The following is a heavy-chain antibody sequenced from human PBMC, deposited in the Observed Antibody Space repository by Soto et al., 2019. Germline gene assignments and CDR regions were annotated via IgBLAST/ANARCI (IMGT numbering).Heavy chain of an antibody. Sequence: ASVKVSCKASGYTFTSYAMHWVRQAPGQRLEWMGWINAGNGNTKYSQKFQGRVTITRDTSASTAYMELSSLRSEDTTVYYCARDQGIAAYYFDPWGQGTLVTVSS. CDR2: INAGNGNT. V-gene: IGHV1-3*01. J-gene: IGHJ4*02. CDR1: GYTFTSYA. CDR3: ARDQGIAAYYFDP. D-gene: IGHD6-13*01.